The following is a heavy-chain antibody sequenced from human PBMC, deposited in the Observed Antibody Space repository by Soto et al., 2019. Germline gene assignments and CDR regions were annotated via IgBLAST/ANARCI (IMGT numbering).Heavy chain of an antibody. CDR1: GVSISSGDYY. CDR3: AGTWIQLWLGAFDI. Sequence: SETLSLTCTVSGVSISSGDYYWSWIRQPPGKGLEWIGYIYYSGSTYYNPSLKSRVTISVDTSKNQFSLKLSSVTAADTAVYYCAGTWIQLWLGAFDIWGQGTMVTVS. D-gene: IGHD5-18*01. J-gene: IGHJ3*02. V-gene: IGHV4-30-4*01. CDR2: IYYSGST.